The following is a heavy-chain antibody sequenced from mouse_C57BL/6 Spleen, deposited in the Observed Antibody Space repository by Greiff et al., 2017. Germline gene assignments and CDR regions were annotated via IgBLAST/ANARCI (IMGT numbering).Heavy chain of an antibody. J-gene: IGHJ3*01. D-gene: IGHD1-1*01. Sequence: EVQLVESGGGLVKPGGSLKLSCAASGFTLSSYAMSWVRQTPEKRLEWVATISDGGSYTYYPDNVKGRFTISRDNAKNNLYLQMSHLKSEDTAMYYCATLYYYGSSPAGFAYWGQGTLVTVSA. CDR1: GFTLSSYA. V-gene: IGHV5-4*01. CDR2: ISDGGSYT. CDR3: ATLYYYGSSPAGFAY.